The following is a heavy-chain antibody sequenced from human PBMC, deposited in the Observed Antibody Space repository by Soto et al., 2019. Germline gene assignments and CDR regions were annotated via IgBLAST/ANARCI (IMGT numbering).Heavy chain of an antibody. Sequence: ASVKVSCKGSGGTFNRYTITWVRQAPGQGLEWMGRNIPMFGIASYAQNFQGRVTITADKSISTAYLQWSSLKASDTAMYYCAMGSVDDYYGMDVWGQGTTVTVSS. CDR3: AMGSVDDYYGMDV. CDR1: GGTFNRYT. J-gene: IGHJ6*02. V-gene: IGHV1-69*02. CDR2: NIPMFGIA. D-gene: IGHD5-12*01.